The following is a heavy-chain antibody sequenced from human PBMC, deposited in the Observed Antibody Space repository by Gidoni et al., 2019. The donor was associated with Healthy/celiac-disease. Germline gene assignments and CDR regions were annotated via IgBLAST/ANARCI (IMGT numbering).Heavy chain of an antibody. CDR1: GFTFSSYW. D-gene: IGHD5-18*01. CDR2: IKQAGSEK. CDR3: ASPESVYTAMAGAFDI. Sequence: EVQLVESGGGLVQPGGSLRLSCAASGFTFSSYWMSWVRQAPGKGLEWVANIKQAGSEKYYVDSVKGRFTISRDNAKNSLYLQMNSLRAEDTAVYYCASPESVYTAMAGAFDIWGQGTMVTVSS. J-gene: IGHJ3*02. V-gene: IGHV3-7*01.